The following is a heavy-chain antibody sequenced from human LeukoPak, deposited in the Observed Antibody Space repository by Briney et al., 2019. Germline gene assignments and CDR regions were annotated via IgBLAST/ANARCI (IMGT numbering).Heavy chain of an antibody. CDR3: AKHNSGNFIYFDS. J-gene: IGHJ4*02. D-gene: IGHD1-26*01. CDR2: ITGSGGTT. CDR1: GFTFSLYA. Sequence: GGSLSLSCAASGFTFSLYAMSWVRQAPGKGLEWVSGITGSGGTTYYADSVKGRFTFSRDNSKNTLYLQMNSLGAEDTAVYYCAKHNSGNFIYFDSWGQGALVTVSS. V-gene: IGHV3-23*01.